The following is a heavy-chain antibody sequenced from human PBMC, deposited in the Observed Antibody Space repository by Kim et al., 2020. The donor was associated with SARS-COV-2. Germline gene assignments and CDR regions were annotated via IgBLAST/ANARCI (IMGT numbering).Heavy chain of an antibody. CDR2: INSDGSSA. J-gene: IGHJ4*02. V-gene: IGHV3-74*01. Sequence: GGSLRLSCAASGFTFRTYWMHWVRQVPGKGLVWVSHINSDGSSASYADPVKGRFTISRDNAKNTVYLQMNSLTAEDTAVYYCTRSFDYWGQGTLVTVSS. CDR3: TRSFDY. CDR1: GFTFRTYW.